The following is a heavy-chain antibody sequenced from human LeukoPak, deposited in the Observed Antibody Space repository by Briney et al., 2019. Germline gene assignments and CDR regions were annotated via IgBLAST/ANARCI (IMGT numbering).Heavy chain of an antibody. D-gene: IGHD2-2*01. CDR3: ARGGQSCSSTSCYGAWFDP. Sequence: SETLSLTCTVSGGSVSTYYWNWIRQPPGKGLEWIGYIYYSGSTNYNPSLKSRVTISVATSKNQFSLKLSSVTAADTAVYYCARGGQSCSSTSCYGAWFDPWGQGTLVTVSS. CDR2: IYYSGST. CDR1: GGSVSTYY. V-gene: IGHV4-59*02. J-gene: IGHJ5*02.